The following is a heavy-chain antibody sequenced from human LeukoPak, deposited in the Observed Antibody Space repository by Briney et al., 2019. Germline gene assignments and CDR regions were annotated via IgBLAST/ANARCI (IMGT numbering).Heavy chain of an antibody. CDR1: GYSFTSYW. D-gene: IGHD3-10*01. V-gene: IGHV5-51*01. CDR2: IYPGDSDT. CDR3: ARVGLRIRGYFHY. Sequence: GESLKISCKGSGYSFTSYWIAWVRQMPGKGLEWMGIIYPGDSDTRYSPSFQGQVTISADKSINTAYLQWSSLKASDTAMYYCARVGLRIRGYFHYWGQGTLVTVSS. J-gene: IGHJ4*02.